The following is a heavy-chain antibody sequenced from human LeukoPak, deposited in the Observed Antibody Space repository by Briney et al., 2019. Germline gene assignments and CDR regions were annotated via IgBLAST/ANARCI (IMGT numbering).Heavy chain of an antibody. V-gene: IGHV3-21*01. CDR3: ARGGCYGAAFDI. CDR1: GFTFSSYS. Sequence: GGSLRLSCAASGFTFSSYSMNWVRQAPGRGLEWVSSISSSSSYIYYADSVKGRFTISRDNAKNSLYLQMNSLRAEDTAVYYCARGGCYGAAFDIWGQGTMVTVSS. CDR2: ISSSSSYI. J-gene: IGHJ3*02. D-gene: IGHD4-17*01.